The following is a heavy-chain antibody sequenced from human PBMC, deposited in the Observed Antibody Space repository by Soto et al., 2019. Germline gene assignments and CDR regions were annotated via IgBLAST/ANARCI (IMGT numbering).Heavy chain of an antibody. D-gene: IGHD3-16*01. CDR3: ARPVGGEPEIYGMDV. V-gene: IGHV1-18*01. CDR2: ISAYNGNT. Sequence: QVQLVQSGAEVKKPGASVKVSCKASGYTFTSYGISWVRQAPGQGLEWMGWISAYNGNTNYAQKLQGRVTMTTDTSTSTAYMEVRSLRSDDTAVYYCARPVGGEPEIYGMDVWGQGTTVTVSS. J-gene: IGHJ6*02. CDR1: GYTFTSYG.